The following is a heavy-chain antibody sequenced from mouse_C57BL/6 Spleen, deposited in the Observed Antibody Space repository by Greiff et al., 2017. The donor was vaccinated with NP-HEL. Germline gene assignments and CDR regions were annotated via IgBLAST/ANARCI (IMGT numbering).Heavy chain of an antibody. Sequence: VQLQQSGAELARPGASVKMSCKASGYTFTSYTMHWVKQRPGQGLEWIGYINPSSGYTKYNQKFKDKATLTADKSSSTAYMQLSSLTSEDSAVYYCARGDYYGSSYWYFDVWGTGTTVTVSS. CDR1: GYTFTSYT. CDR2: INPSSGYT. J-gene: IGHJ1*03. V-gene: IGHV1-4*01. D-gene: IGHD1-1*01. CDR3: ARGDYYGSSYWYFDV.